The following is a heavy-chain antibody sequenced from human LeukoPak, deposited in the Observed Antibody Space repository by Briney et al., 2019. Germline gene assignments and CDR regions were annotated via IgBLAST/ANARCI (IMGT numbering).Heavy chain of an antibody. Sequence: GGSLRHSCAASGFTVSSNYMSWVRQAPGKGLEWVSIIYSGGSTHYADSVKGRFTISRDNSKNTLYLQMNSLRAEDTAVYYCARWAYSGSFYYFDYWGQGTLVTVSS. D-gene: IGHD1-26*01. J-gene: IGHJ4*02. CDR2: IYSGGST. CDR1: GFTVSSNY. V-gene: IGHV3-53*01. CDR3: ARWAYSGSFYYFDY.